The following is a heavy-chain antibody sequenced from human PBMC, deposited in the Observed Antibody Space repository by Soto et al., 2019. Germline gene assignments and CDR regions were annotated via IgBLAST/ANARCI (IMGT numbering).Heavy chain of an antibody. Sequence: ASVKVSCKASGYTFTSYGISWVRQAPGQGLEWMGWISAYNGNTNYAQKLQGRVTMTTDTSTSTAYMELRSLRSDDTAVYYCAGFYSGSYFYYYYGMDVWGQGTTVTVSS. CDR1: GYTFTSYG. CDR3: AGFYSGSYFYYYYGMDV. V-gene: IGHV1-18*01. J-gene: IGHJ6*02. D-gene: IGHD1-26*01. CDR2: ISAYNGNT.